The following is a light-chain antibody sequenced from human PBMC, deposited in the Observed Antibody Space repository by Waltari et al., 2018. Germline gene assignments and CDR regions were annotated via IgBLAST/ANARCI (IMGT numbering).Light chain of an antibody. J-gene: IGKJ1*01. CDR1: QSISKY. CDR3: QNHERLPAA. Sequence: VLTQSPGTLSLSPGETATLSCRASQSISKYLVWYQQRPGHAPRLLIYAASTRATGVPDRFSGRGYGTDFTLTISRLEPEDFAVYYCQNHERLPAAFGQGTKVEIK. V-gene: IGKV3-20*01. CDR2: AAS.